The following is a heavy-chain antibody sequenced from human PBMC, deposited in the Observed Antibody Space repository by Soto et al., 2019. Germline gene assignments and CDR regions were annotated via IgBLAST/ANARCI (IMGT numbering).Heavy chain of an antibody. V-gene: IGHV3-11*01. D-gene: IGHD3-16*02. Sequence: QVQLVESGGGLVKPGGSLRLSCAASGFTFSDYYMSWIRQAPGKGLEWMSYITSSSRTIYYADSVKGRVTVSRDNAKNSLYLQMNSLRAEDTAVYYCARDIMITFGGVIGLVDVWVQGTTVTVS. CDR3: ARDIMITFGGVIGLVDV. CDR2: ITSSSRTI. CDR1: GFTFSDYY. J-gene: IGHJ6*02.